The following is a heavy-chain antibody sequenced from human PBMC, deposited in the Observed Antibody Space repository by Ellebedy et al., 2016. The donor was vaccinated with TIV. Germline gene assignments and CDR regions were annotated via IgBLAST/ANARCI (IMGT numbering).Heavy chain of an antibody. D-gene: IGHD1-26*01. V-gene: IGHV4-59*01. CDR2: LYYSGTT. J-gene: IGHJ5*02. Sequence: MPSETLSLTCTVSGDPISSYYWSWIRQPPGKGLEWLGYLYYSGTTNYNPSLRTRATISVDTSKDQFSLNLTSVTAADTAVYYCARGRAVGSWGQGTLVTVSS. CDR1: GDPISSYY. CDR3: ARGRAVGS.